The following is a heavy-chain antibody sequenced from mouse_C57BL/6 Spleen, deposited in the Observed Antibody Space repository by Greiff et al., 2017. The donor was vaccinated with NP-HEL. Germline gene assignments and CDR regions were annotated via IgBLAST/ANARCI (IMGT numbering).Heavy chain of an antibody. CDR2: IHPNSGST. J-gene: IGHJ1*03. Sequence: QVQLKQSGAELVKPGASVKLSCKASGYTFTSYWMHWVKQRPGQGLEWIGMIHPNSGSTNYNEKFKSKATLTVDKSSSTAYMQLSSLTSEDSAVYYCARGRTTVVATDFDVWGTGTAVTVSS. D-gene: IGHD1-1*01. CDR3: ARGRTTVVATDFDV. V-gene: IGHV1-64*01. CDR1: GYTFTSYW.